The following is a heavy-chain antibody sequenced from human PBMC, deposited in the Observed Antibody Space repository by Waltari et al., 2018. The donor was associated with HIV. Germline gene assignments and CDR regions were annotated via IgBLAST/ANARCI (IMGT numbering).Heavy chain of an antibody. Sequence: QVQLVQSGAEVKKPGASVKVSCKASGYTFTGYFMHWVRQAPGQGLEWRGGIDPNTGDTNYSQKFQGRVTMTRDTSISTAYMELRRLRSDDTAMYYCARQMTFYDAFDIWGQGTMVTVSS. V-gene: IGHV1-2*02. CDR2: IDPNTGDT. CDR1: GYTFTGYF. J-gene: IGHJ3*02. CDR3: ARQMTFYDAFDI.